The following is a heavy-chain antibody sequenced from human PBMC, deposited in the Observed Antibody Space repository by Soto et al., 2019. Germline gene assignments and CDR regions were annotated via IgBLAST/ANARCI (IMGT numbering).Heavy chain of an antibody. D-gene: IGHD2-2*01. CDR3: ARRQLPNYYYGMDV. J-gene: IGHJ6*02. CDR1: GYTFTSYD. Sequence: ASVKVSCKASGYTFTSYDINWVRQATGQGLEWMGWMNPNSGNTGYAQKFQGRVTMTRNTSISTAYMELSSLRSEDTAVYYCARRQLPNYYYGMDVWGQGTTVTVSS. CDR2: MNPNSGNT. V-gene: IGHV1-8*01.